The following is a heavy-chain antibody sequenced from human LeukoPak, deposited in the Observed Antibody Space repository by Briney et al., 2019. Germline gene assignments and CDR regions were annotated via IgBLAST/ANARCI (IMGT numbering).Heavy chain of an antibody. J-gene: IGHJ4*02. V-gene: IGHV3-49*04. Sequence: GGSLRLSCTASGFTFDDYAMSWVRQAPGKGLERVGFIRSKAYGRTTDYAASVKGRFTISRDDSKNIAYLQMNSLKTEDTAVYYCTRQEWYFGYWGQGTLVTVSS. D-gene: IGHD2-8*01. CDR3: TRQEWYFGY. CDR2: IRSKAYGRTT. CDR1: GFTFDDYA.